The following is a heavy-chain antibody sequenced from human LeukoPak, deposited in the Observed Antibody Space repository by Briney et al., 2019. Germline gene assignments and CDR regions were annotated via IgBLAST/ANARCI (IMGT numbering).Heavy chain of an antibody. CDR3: ETLVAGDDY. J-gene: IGHJ4*02. V-gene: IGHV3-23*01. D-gene: IGHD2-2*01. CDR1: GFTFSSYA. Sequence: GGSLRLSCAASGFTFSSYAMSWVRQAPGKGLEWVSAISGSGGSTYYADSVKGRFTISRDNSKNTLYLQMNSRRAEETAVYYCETLVAGDDYWGQGTLVTVSS. CDR2: ISGSGGST.